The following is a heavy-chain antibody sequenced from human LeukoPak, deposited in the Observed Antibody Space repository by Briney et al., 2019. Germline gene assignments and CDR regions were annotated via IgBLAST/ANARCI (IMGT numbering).Heavy chain of an antibody. Sequence: PSETLSLTCAVYGGSFSGYYWSWIRQPPGKGLEWIGEINHSGSTNYNPSLKSRVTISVGTSKNQFSLKLSSVTAADTAVYYCALYNYYYYYMDVWGKGTTVTVSS. CDR3: ALYNYYYYYMDV. J-gene: IGHJ6*03. D-gene: IGHD2-2*02. CDR2: INHSGST. CDR1: GGSFSGYY. V-gene: IGHV4-34*01.